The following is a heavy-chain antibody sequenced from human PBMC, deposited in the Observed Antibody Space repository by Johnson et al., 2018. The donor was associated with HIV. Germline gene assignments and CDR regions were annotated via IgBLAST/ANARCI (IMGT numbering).Heavy chain of an antibody. CDR1: GFTFSSYA. J-gene: IGHJ3*02. V-gene: IGHV3-30-3*01. CDR3: ASDLTLWKARGDAFDI. CDR2: ISYDGSNK. Sequence: QVQLVESGGGVVQPGRSLRLSCAASGFTFSSYAMHWVRQAPGKGLEWVAVISYDGSNKYYADSVKGRFTISRDNSKNTLYLQMNSLSAEDTAVYYCASDLTLWKARGDAFDIWGQGTMVTVSS. D-gene: IGHD3-10*01.